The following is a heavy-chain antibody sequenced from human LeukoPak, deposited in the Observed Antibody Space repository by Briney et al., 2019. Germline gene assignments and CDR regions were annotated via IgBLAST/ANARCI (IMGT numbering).Heavy chain of an antibody. D-gene: IGHD2-15*01. V-gene: IGHV4-59*01. CDR1: GGSISYYY. CDR3: ARKGGHFGY. Sequence: SETLSLTCTVSGGSISYYYWSWIRQSPGKGLEWIGYIYYNGSTNYNPSLKSRVTMSVDMSKNQFSLKLSSVTAADTAIYYCARKGGHFGYWGQGTLVTVSS. CDR2: IYYNGST. J-gene: IGHJ4*02.